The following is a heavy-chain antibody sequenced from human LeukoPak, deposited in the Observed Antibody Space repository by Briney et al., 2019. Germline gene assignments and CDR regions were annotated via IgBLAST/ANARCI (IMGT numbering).Heavy chain of an antibody. CDR2: ISSSSSYM. V-gene: IGHV3-21*01. J-gene: IGHJ5*02. CDR3: AREDWFDP. CDR1: GFTFSSYS. Sequence: PGGSLRLSCAASGFTFSSYSMNWVRQAPGKGLEWASSISSSSSYMYYADSVKGRFTISRDNAKNSLYLQMNSLRAEDTAVYYCAREDWFDPWGQGTLVTVSS.